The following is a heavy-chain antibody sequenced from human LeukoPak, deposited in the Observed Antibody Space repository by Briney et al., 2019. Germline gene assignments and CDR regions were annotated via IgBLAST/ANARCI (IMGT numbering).Heavy chain of an antibody. CDR3: TRYGGNSFSY. CDR1: GFTFGDSA. D-gene: IGHD4-23*01. Sequence: GRSLRLSCTASGFTFGDSAMSWVRQAPGKGLKWVGFIRSKAYGGTTEYAASVKGRFTISRDDSKSIAYLQMNSLKTEDTAVYYCTRYGGNSFSYWGQGTLVTVSS. V-gene: IGHV3-49*04. CDR2: IRSKAYGGTT. J-gene: IGHJ4*02.